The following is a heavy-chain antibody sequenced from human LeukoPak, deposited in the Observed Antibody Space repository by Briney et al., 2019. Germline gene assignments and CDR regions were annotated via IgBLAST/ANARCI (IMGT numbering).Heavy chain of an antibody. CDR2: ISSSSCYI. Sequence: GGSLRLPCAASGFTFSSYSMNWVRQAPGKGLEWVSSISSSSCYIYYADSVKGRFTISRDNAKNSLYLQMNSLRAEDTAVYYCARDFRGYDYDYYYGMDVWGQGTTVTVSS. V-gene: IGHV3-21*01. CDR1: GFTFSSYS. CDR3: ARDFRGYDYDYYYGMDV. D-gene: IGHD5-12*01. J-gene: IGHJ6*02.